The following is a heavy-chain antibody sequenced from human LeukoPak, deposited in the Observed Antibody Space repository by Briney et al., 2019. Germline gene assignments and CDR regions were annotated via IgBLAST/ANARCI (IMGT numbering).Heavy chain of an antibody. V-gene: IGHV3-30-3*01. J-gene: IGHJ4*02. CDR1: GFTFSSYA. D-gene: IGHD5-24*01. Sequence: GGSLRLSCAASGFTFSSYAMHWVRQAPGKGLEWVAVISYDGSNKYYADSVKGRFTISRDNSKNTLYLQMNSLRAEDTAVYYCARGGSRRDGYVDYWGQGTLVTVSS. CDR3: ARGGSRRDGYVDY. CDR2: ISYDGSNK.